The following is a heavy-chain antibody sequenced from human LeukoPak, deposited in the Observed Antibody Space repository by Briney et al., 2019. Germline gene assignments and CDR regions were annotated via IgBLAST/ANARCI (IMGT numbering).Heavy chain of an antibody. CDR1: GGSISSYY. D-gene: IGHD3-3*01. CDR2: IYYSGST. V-gene: IGHV4-59*01. Sequence: SETLSLTCTVPGGSISSYYWSWIRQPPGKGLEWIGYIYYSGSTNYNPSLKSRVTISVDTSKNQFSLKLSSVTAADTAVYYCARVGITIFGVRVDPWGQGTLVTVSS. J-gene: IGHJ5*02. CDR3: ARVGITIFGVRVDP.